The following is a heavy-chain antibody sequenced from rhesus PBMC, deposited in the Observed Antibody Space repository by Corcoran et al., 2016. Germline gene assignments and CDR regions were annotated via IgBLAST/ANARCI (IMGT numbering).Heavy chain of an antibody. J-gene: IGHJ4*01. CDR3: AREGEYCSSTYCSSSYYFDY. CDR1: GGSISSSY. D-gene: IGHD2-15*01. V-gene: IGHV4-169*02. CDR2: IYGSGSHT. Sequence: QLQLQESGPGLVKPSETLSVTCAVSGGSISSSYWSWIRQAPGKGLGWMCYIYGSGSHTNYNPSLKRRVTLSVDTSKNQLSLKLRSVTTADTAVYYCAREGEYCSSTYCSSSYYFDYWGQGVLVTVSS.